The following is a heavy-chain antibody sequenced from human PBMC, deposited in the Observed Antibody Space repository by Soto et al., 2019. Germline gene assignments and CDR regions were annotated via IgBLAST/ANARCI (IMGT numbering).Heavy chain of an antibody. CDR3: ARSRYYDSSGVDY. D-gene: IGHD3-22*01. V-gene: IGHV4-31*03. Sequence: SETLSLTCTVSGDSISSDGYYWSRIRQHPGKGLEWIGYIYYSGSTFYNPSPKRRVTISRDTSQNQFSLKLSSVTAADTAVYYCARSRYYDSSGVDYWGQGALVTVS. CDR1: GDSISSDGYY. J-gene: IGHJ4*02. CDR2: IYYSGST.